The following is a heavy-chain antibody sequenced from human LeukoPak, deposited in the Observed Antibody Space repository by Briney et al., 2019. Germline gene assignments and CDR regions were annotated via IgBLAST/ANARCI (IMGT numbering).Heavy chain of an antibody. J-gene: IGHJ4*02. Sequence: PSETLSLTCAVYGGSFRGYYWSWIRQPAGKGLEWIGRIYTSGSTNYNPSLKSRVTMSVDTSKNQFSLKLSSVTAADTAVYYCARGSYYYYYDSSGYEGTGFDYWGQGTLVTVSS. V-gene: IGHV4-59*10. CDR3: ARGSYYYYYDSSGYEGTGFDY. CDR2: IYTSGST. CDR1: GGSFRGYY. D-gene: IGHD3-22*01.